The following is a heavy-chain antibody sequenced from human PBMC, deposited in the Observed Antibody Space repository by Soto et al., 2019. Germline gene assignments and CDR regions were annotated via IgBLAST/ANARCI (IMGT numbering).Heavy chain of an antibody. CDR1: GFTFSSYW. J-gene: IGHJ5*02. CDR3: AREAAAGTGWFDP. V-gene: IGHV3-74*01. Sequence: EVQLVESGGGLVQPGGSLRLSCAASGFTFSSYWMHWVRQAPGKGLVWVSRINSDGSSTSYADSVKGRFTISRDNAKNTLYRQMNSLRAEDTAVYYCAREAAAGTGWFDPWGQGTLVTVSS. CDR2: INSDGSST. D-gene: IGHD6-13*01.